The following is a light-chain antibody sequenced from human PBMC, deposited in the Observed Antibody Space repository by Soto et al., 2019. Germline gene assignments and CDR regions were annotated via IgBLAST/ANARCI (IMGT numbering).Light chain of an antibody. Sequence: EIVMTQSPATLSVSPGERATLSCMASQSVSSNLAWYQQKPGQAPRLLIYGSSSRATGIPDRFSGSGSGTDFTLTISSLEPEDFAVYYCQQYGSSPQDTFGQGTKVDIK. V-gene: IGKV3-20*01. CDR1: QSVSSN. CDR3: QQYGSSPQDT. CDR2: GSS. J-gene: IGKJ1*01.